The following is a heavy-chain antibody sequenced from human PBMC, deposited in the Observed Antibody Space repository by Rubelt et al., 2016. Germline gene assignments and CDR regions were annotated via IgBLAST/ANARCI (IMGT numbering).Heavy chain of an antibody. D-gene: IGHD1-1*01. Sequence: EVQLVESGGGLVQPGGSLRLSCAASGFTFSSYAMGWVRQAPGKGLEWVSRIVHDGDDTAYADSVKGRFTISRDNVRNTVYLQMNSLRVEDTAVYYCAKFTTGTNPLDYWGQGTLVTVSS. J-gene: IGHJ4*02. V-gene: IGHV3-23*04. CDR2: IVHDGDDT. CDR1: GFTFSSYA. CDR3: AKFTTGTNPLDY.